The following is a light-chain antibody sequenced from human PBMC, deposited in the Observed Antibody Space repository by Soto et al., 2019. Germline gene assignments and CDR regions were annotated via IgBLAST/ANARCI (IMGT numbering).Light chain of an antibody. V-gene: IGLV2-14*01. CDR1: SSDVGAYNY. CDR2: EVS. Sequence: LTQPASVSGSPGQSITISCTGTSSDVGAYNYVSWYQQHPGKAPKLMIFEVSNRPSGVSNRFSGSKSGNTASLTISGLQAEDEADYHCSSYTSSSTYVFGTGTKVTVL. J-gene: IGLJ1*01. CDR3: SSYTSSSTYV.